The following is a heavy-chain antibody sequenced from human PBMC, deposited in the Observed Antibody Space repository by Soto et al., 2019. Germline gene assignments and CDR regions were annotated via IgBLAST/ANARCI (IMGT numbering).Heavy chain of an antibody. J-gene: IGHJ5*02. V-gene: IGHV1-69*06. Sequence: SVKVSCKASGGTFSSYAISWVRQAPGQGLEWMGGIIPIFGTANYAQKFQGRVTITADKSTSTAYMELSSLRSEDTAVYYCARGLFGYYDSSGYPDPWGQGTLVTVSS. D-gene: IGHD3-22*01. CDR2: IIPIFGTA. CDR1: GGTFSSYA. CDR3: ARGLFGYYDSSGYPDP.